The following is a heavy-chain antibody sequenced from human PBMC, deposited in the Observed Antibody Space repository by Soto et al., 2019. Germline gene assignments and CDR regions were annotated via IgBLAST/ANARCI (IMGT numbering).Heavy chain of an antibody. Sequence: GGSLRLSCAASGFTFKSYGMHWVRQTPGKGLEWVAIIWYDGSNKYYADSVKGRFTISRDNSKNTLYLQMNSLRAEDTAVYYCARDSATPFDYWGQGTLVTVSS. CDR3: ARDSATPFDY. CDR1: GFTFKSYG. D-gene: IGHD2-15*01. CDR2: IWYDGSNK. V-gene: IGHV3-33*01. J-gene: IGHJ4*02.